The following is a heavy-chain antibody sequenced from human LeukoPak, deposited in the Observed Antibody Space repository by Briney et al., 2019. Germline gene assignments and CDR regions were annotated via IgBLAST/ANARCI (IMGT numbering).Heavy chain of an antibody. J-gene: IGHJ6*03. Sequence: SETLSLTCTVSGDSISSGSYFWSWLRQPAGKGLEWIGRIYTSGTTNYNPSLRSRVTISVDTSKNQFSLKLGSVTAADTAVYYCARVYSDPFYYYYMDVWGKGTTVTVSS. CDR3: ARVYSDPFYYYYMDV. CDR1: GDSISSGSYF. V-gene: IGHV4-61*02. D-gene: IGHD1-26*01. CDR2: IYTSGTT.